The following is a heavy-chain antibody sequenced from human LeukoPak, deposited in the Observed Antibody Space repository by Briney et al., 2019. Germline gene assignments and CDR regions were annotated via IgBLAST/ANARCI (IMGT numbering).Heavy chain of an antibody. CDR2: IYYSGST. D-gene: IGHD3-3*01. CDR1: GYSISSGYY. V-gene: IGHV4-38-2*02. CDR3: ARDKSYYDFWSGYYVSAYMDV. J-gene: IGHJ6*03. Sequence: PSETLSLTCAVSGYSISSGYYWGWIRQPPGKGLEWIGYIYYSGSTYYNPSLKSRVTISVATSKNQFSLKLSSVTAADTAVYYCARDKSYYDFWSGYYVSAYMDVWGKGTTVTVSS.